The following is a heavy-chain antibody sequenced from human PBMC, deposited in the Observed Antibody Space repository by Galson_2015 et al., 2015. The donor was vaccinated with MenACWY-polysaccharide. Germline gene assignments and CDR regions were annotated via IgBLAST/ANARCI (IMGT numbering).Heavy chain of an antibody. CDR2: INPDATII. V-gene: IGHV3-74*01. J-gene: IGHJ4*02. CDR1: GFTFSNHW. CDR3: ARDRVDAVVIHDHTMFDS. D-gene: IGHD5-18*01. Sequence: SLRLSCAASGFTFSNHWMHWVRHAPGEGRVWGPRINPDATIINYADSVKGRFAISRDNARDTLYLEMNSLRAEDTGVYFCARDRVDAVVIHDHTMFDSWGQGVVVTVSS.